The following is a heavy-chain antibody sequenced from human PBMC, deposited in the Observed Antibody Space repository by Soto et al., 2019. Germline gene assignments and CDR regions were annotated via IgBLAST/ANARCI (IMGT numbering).Heavy chain of an antibody. Sequence: PGESLKISCKGSGYSFTSYWISWVRQMPGKGLEWMGRIDPSDSYTNYSPSFQGHVTISADKSISTAYLQWSSLKASDTAMYYCARHGRYFDWLFPYFDYWGQVTLVTVSS. D-gene: IGHD3-9*01. V-gene: IGHV5-10-1*01. CDR1: GYSFTSYW. J-gene: IGHJ4*02. CDR2: IDPSDSYT. CDR3: ARHGRYFDWLFPYFDY.